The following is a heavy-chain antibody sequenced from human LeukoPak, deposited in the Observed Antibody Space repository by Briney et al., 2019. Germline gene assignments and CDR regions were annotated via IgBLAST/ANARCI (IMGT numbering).Heavy chain of an antibody. D-gene: IGHD3-22*01. V-gene: IGHV1-24*01. Sequence: GASVKVSCEVSGYTLTELSTHWVRQAPGKGLEWMGGFDPEDGEIVYAQNFQGRVTMTEDTSTDTAYMELSSLRSEDTAIYYCATANRLTRDSSGYYPDSWGQGTLVNVSS. CDR1: GYTLTELS. J-gene: IGHJ4*02. CDR3: ATANRLTRDSSGYYPDS. CDR2: FDPEDGEI.